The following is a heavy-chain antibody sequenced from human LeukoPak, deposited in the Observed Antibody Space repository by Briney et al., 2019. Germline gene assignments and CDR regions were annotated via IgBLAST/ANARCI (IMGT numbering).Heavy chain of an antibody. V-gene: IGHV4-4*02. CDR3: ARVVEWELLGAYFDY. Sequence: PSETLSLACAVSGGSISSSNWWSWVRQPPGKGLERIGEIYHSGSTNYNPSLKSRVTISVDKSKNQFSLKLSSVTAADTAVYYCARVVEWELLGAYFDYWGQGTLVTVSS. J-gene: IGHJ4*02. D-gene: IGHD1-26*01. CDR2: IYHSGST. CDR1: GGSISSSNW.